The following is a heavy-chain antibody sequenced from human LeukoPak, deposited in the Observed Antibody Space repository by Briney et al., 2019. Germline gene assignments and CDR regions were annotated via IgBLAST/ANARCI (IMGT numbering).Heavy chain of an antibody. J-gene: IGHJ6*02. CDR1: GFTLSSFA. D-gene: IGHD2-2*01. CDR2: LSHDDINE. Sequence: GGSLRLSCVASGFTLSSFAMHWVRQAPGKGLEWVAVLSHDDINEFYSDSVKGRFTISRDNSKNTVYLQMNSLRAEDTAVYYCARDLRDCSSASCNVLCFLMDAWGQGTTVTVSS. CDR3: ARDLRDCSSASCNVLCFLMDA. V-gene: IGHV3-30*03.